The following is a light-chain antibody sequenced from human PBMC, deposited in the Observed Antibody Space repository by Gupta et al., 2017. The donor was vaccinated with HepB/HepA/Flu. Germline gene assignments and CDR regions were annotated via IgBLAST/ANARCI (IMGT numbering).Light chain of an antibody. J-gene: IGLJ2*01. V-gene: IGLV1-40*01. CDR2: GNN. CDR1: SSNIGAGYD. Sequence: QSVLTHPPPVSSAPGQRVTIPCTGSSSNIGAGYDVQWYQHLPGTAPKLLIYGNNNRPSGVPDRFSASKSGTSASLAITGLQPEDEADYYCQSYDSSLSVVFGGGTKLTVL. CDR3: QSYDSSLSVV.